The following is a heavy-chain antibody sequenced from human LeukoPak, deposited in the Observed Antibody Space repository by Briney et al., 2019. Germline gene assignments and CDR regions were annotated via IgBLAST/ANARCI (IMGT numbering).Heavy chain of an antibody. J-gene: IGHJ5*02. CDR1: SSYW. D-gene: IGHD4-17*01. Sequence: SSYWMNWARQPPGKGLEWIGSIYSSGSTYYNPSLKGRVTISVDTSKNQFSLKLTSVTAADTAVYYCARHYGPWGQGTLVTVSS. V-gene: IGHV4-39*01. CDR2: IYSSGST. CDR3: ARHYGP.